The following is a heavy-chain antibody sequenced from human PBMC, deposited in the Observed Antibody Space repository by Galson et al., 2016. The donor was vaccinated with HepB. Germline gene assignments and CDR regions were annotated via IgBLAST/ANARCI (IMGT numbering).Heavy chain of an antibody. V-gene: IGHV1-69*01. D-gene: IGHD3-22*01. CDR3: ASPYFYDTSGYRPAGDTFDI. Sequence: SCKASGGTFANYAISWVRQAPGQGLEWMGGIIPVFGTANYAQKFQGRVTITADESTSTAYMELSSLRSEDTAVYYCASPYFYDTSGYRPAGDTFDIWGQGTMVTVS. J-gene: IGHJ3*02. CDR2: IIPVFGTA. CDR1: GGTFANYA.